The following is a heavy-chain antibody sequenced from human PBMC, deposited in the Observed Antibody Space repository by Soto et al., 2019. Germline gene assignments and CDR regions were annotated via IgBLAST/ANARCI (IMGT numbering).Heavy chain of an antibody. CDR2: INPHGGST. CDR3: ARSSGGNFGIIIEGSNWFDP. CDR1: GDTFTSYY. D-gene: IGHD3-3*01. Sequence: EASVKVSCKAPGDTFTSYYLNWVRQAPGQGLEWMGVINPHGGSTKYAQKFQGRITMTRDTSRSTVYMELSSLRSDDTAIYYCARSSGGNFGIIIEGSNWFDPWRQGTLVTVS. J-gene: IGHJ5*02. V-gene: IGHV1-46*01.